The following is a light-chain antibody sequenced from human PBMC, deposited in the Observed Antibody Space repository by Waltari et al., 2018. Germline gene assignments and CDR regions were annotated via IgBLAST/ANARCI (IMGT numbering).Light chain of an antibody. J-gene: IGKJ4*01. Sequence: DIQMTQSPSSLSASVGDRVTITCRASQSISNYLAWYQQKPGKVPKLLIYAASTLQSGVPSRFSGSGSGTDFTLTISSLQPEDVATYYCQKYNSALPTFGGGTKVEIK. CDR3: QKYNSALPT. V-gene: IGKV1-27*01. CDR2: AAS. CDR1: QSISNY.